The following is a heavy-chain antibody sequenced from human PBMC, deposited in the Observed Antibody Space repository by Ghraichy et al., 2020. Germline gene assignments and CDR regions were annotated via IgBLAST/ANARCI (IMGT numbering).Heavy chain of an antibody. Sequence: GGSLRLSCAASGFASGSYYMSWVRQAPGKGLEWVANIKQDGSEKYYVDSVKGRFSISRDNAKNSLYLEMNSLRVDDTAVYYCARDGFAGAFNMWGQGTMVTVSS. J-gene: IGHJ3*02. V-gene: IGHV3-7*01. CDR2: IKQDGSEK. CDR1: GFASGSYY. D-gene: IGHD3-10*01. CDR3: ARDGFAGAFNM.